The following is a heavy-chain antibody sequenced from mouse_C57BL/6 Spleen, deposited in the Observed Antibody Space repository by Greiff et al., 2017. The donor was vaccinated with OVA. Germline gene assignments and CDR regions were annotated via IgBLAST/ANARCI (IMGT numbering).Heavy chain of an antibody. Sequence: QVQLQQPGAELVKPGASVKLSCKASGHTFTSYWMHWVKQRPGRGLEWIGRIDPNSGGTKYNEKFKSKATLTVDKPSSTAYMQLSSLTSEDSAVYYCARNWEDWFAYWGQGTLVTVSA. D-gene: IGHD4-1*01. CDR1: GHTFTSYW. CDR3: ARNWEDWFAY. J-gene: IGHJ3*01. CDR2: IDPNSGGT. V-gene: IGHV1-72*01.